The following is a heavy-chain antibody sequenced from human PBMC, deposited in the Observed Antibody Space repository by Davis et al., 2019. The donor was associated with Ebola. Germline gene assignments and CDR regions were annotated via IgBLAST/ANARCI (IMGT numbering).Heavy chain of an antibody. Sequence: GESLKISCAASGFTFSSYGMHWVRQAPGKGLEWVSSISSSSSYIYYADSVKGRFTISRDNAKNSLYLQMNSLRAEDTAVYYCARERHRIGDFFDYWGQGTLVTVSS. D-gene: IGHD2-15*01. CDR3: ARERHRIGDFFDY. V-gene: IGHV3-21*04. CDR1: GFTFSSYG. J-gene: IGHJ4*02. CDR2: ISSSSSYI.